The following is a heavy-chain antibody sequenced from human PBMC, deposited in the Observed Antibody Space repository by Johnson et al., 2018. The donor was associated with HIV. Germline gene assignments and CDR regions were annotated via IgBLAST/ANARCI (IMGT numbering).Heavy chain of an antibody. J-gene: IGHJ3*02. Sequence: QVQLVESGGGVVQPGRSLRLSCAASGFTFSSYGMHWVRQAPGKGLEGVAFIRYDGSNKYYADSVKGRFTISRDNSKKTLYLQMNSLRAEDTALYYCAKGVGATTNDAFDIWGQGTMVTVSS. D-gene: IGHD1-26*01. CDR1: GFTFSSYG. CDR3: AKGVGATTNDAFDI. V-gene: IGHV3-30*02. CDR2: IRYDGSNK.